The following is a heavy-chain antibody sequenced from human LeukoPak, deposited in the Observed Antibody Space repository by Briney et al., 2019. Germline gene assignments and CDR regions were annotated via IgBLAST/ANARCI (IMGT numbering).Heavy chain of an antibody. CDR3: ARVRAAMAYNWFDP. Sequence: GGSLRLSCAAAGFTFSSYAMSWVRQAPGKGLEWVAVISYDGSNKYYADSVKGRFTISRDNSKNTLYLQMNSLRAEDTAVYYCARVRAAMAYNWFDPWGQGTLVTVSS. CDR1: GFTFSSYA. CDR2: ISYDGSNK. D-gene: IGHD5-18*01. V-gene: IGHV3-30-3*01. J-gene: IGHJ5*02.